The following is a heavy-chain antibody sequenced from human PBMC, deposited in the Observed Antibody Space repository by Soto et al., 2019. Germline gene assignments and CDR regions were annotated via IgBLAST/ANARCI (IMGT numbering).Heavy chain of an antibody. J-gene: IGHJ6*02. D-gene: IGHD6-19*01. CDR3: AKHLLAVAGYLLGMDV. CDR2: ISHDGSNK. Sequence: QVQLVESGGGVVQPGRSLRLSCAASGFTFSSYGMHWVRQAPGKGLEWVAVISHDGSNKYFADSVKGRFTISRDNSQNTSYLHINSLRAEDTAVYYCAKHLLAVAGYLLGMDVWGQGTTVTVSS. V-gene: IGHV3-30*18. CDR1: GFTFSSYG.